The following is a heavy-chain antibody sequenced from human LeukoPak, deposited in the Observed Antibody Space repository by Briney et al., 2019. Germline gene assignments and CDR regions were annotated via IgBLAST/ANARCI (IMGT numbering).Heavy chain of an antibody. V-gene: IGHV3-11*01. CDR1: GSTFSDYY. D-gene: IGHD3-3*01. CDR3: ARVVIIPLYYYYMDV. CDR2: ISSSGSTI. J-gene: IGHJ6*03. Sequence: GGSLRLSCAASGSTFSDYYMSWIRQAPGKGLEWVSYISSSGSTIYYADSVKGRFTISRDNAKNSLYLQMNSLRAEDTAVYYCARVVIIPLYYYYMDVWGKGTTVTVSS.